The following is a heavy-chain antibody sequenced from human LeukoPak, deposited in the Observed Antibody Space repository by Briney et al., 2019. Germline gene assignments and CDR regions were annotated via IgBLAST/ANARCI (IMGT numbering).Heavy chain of an antibody. J-gene: IGHJ4*02. CDR3: ARVHGLTAAAGPRDY. D-gene: IGHD6-13*01. Sequence: GGSLRLSCAASGFTVSSNYMSWVRQAPGKGLEWVSVIYSGGSTYYADSVKGRFTISRDNSKNTLYLQRNSLRAEDTAVYYCARVHGLTAAAGPRDYWGQGTLVTVSS. CDR1: GFTVSSNY. V-gene: IGHV3-66*02. CDR2: IYSGGST.